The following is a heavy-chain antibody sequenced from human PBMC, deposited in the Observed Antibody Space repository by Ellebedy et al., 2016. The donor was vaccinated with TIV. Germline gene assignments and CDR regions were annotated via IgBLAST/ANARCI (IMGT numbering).Heavy chain of an antibody. CDR1: GGSISSYY. V-gene: IGHV4-59*01. J-gene: IGHJ6*02. CDR3: ARGTNDDFWSGYPGYYGMDV. Sequence: MPSETLSLTCTVSGGSISSYYWSWIRQPPGKGLEWIGYIYYSGSTNYNPPLKSRVTISVDTSKNQFSLNLSSVTAADTAVYYCARGTNDDFWSGYPGYYGMDVWGQGTTVTVSS. D-gene: IGHD3-3*01. CDR2: IYYSGST.